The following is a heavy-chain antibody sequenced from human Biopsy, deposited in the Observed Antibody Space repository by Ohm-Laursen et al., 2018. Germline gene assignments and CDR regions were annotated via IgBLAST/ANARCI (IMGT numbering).Heavy chain of an antibody. Sequence: SDTLSLTCTVSDGSINSYYWNWIRQPPGKRLEWIGNIYYSGSTNFNPSLKSRVTISVDTSKNQFSLKLSSVTAADTAVYFCARGQALKSFDYWGQGTLVTVSS. J-gene: IGHJ4*02. V-gene: IGHV4-59*07. CDR1: DGSINSYY. CDR2: IYYSGST. CDR3: ARGQALKSFDY.